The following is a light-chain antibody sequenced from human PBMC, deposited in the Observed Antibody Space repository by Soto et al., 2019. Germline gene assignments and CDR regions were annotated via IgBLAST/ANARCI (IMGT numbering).Light chain of an antibody. CDR1: QSISSY. CDR2: AAS. J-gene: IGKJ1*01. CDR3: QQSYSSPWT. Sequence: DIHMTQSPSSLSASAGERVTITCRASQSISSYLNWYQHKPGKAPKLLIYAASSLQSGVPSRFSGSGSGTDFTLTISSLQPEDFATYYCQQSYSSPWTFGQGTKVDIK. V-gene: IGKV1-39*01.